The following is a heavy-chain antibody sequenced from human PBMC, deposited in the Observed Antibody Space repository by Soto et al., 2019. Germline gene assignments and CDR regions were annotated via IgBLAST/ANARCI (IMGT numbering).Heavy chain of an antibody. D-gene: IGHD2-15*01. Sequence: GGSLRLSCAASGFTFSSYAMSWVRQAPGKGLEWVSAISGSGGSTYYADSVKGRFTISRDNSKNTLYLQMNSLRAEDTAVYYCAKDPALIVVVAASKIHNDAFDIWGQGTMVTVSS. CDR2: ISGSGGST. J-gene: IGHJ3*02. V-gene: IGHV3-23*01. CDR3: AKDPALIVVVAASKIHNDAFDI. CDR1: GFTFSSYA.